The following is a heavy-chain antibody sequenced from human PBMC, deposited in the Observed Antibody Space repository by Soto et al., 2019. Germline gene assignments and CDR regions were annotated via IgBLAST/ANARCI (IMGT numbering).Heavy chain of an antibody. CDR2: INAGNGKT. CDR1: GYSFTANA. J-gene: IGHJ4*02. V-gene: IGHV1-3*01. D-gene: IGHD5-18*01. Sequence: ASMKFSCKASGYSFTANAIHWVRQAPGERLEWVGRINAGNGKTQYSQKFQDRVTITRDTSASIVSLKLSSVTAADTAVYYCARGQLWPPYFDYWGQGTLVTVSS. CDR3: ARGQLWPPYFDY.